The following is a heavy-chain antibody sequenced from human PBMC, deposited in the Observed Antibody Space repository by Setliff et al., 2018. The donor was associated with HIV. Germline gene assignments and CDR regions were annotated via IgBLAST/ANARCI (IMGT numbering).Heavy chain of an antibody. CDR3: WFGEPVGPFDI. CDR2: FDPEKGET. CDR1: GYTLTKLS. J-gene: IGHJ3*02. Sequence: ASVKVSCKVSGYTLTKLSIHWVRQAPGKGLEWMGGFDPEKGETVYAQKLQGRVTMTDDTSTDTAYMELSSLRSEDTAVYFCWFGEPVGPFDIWGQGTRVT. D-gene: IGHD3-10*01. V-gene: IGHV1-24*01.